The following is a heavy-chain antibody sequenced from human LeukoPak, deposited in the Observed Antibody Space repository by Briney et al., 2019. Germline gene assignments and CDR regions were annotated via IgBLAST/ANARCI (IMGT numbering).Heavy chain of an antibody. CDR2: IIPIFGTA. CDR3: ARHRSGFDIIAGRGYGMDV. V-gene: IGHV1-69*05. Sequence: ASVKVSCKASGGTFSSYAISWVRQAPGQGLEWMGGIIPIFGTANYAQKFQGRVTITTDESTSTAYMELSSLRSEDTGVYYCARHRSGFDIIAGRGYGMDVWGQGTTVTVSS. J-gene: IGHJ6*02. CDR1: GGTFSSYA. D-gene: IGHD2/OR15-2a*01.